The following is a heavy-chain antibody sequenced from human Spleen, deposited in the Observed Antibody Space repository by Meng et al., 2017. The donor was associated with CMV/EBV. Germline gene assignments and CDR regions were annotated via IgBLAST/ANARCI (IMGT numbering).Heavy chain of an antibody. CDR2: SSHDGRNN. D-gene: IGHD3-10*01. CDR3: ARDYSGSGRGFDP. J-gene: IGHJ5*02. Sequence: GESLKISCAASGFIFSDYGMHCVRQAPGEGLEWVALSSHDGRNNYYVDSMKGRFTISRDNSKNTLYLQMTSLRPEDTAVYYCARDYSGSGRGFDPWGQGTLVTVSS. V-gene: IGHV3-30*19. CDR1: GFIFSDYG.